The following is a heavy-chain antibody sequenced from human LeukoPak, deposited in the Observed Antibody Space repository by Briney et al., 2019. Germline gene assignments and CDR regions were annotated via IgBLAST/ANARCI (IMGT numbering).Heavy chain of an antibody. D-gene: IGHD3-10*01. CDR2: IYYSGNT. CDR1: GGSIRSTTYY. V-gene: IGHV4-39*01. CDR3: ARLYSGTRPPDY. J-gene: IGHJ4*02. Sequence: SETLSLTCTVSGGSIRSTTYYWGWIRQPPGKGLEWIGSIYYSGNTYYNPSLKSRVTISVDTSKNQLSLKLSSVIAADTAVYYCARLYSGTRPPDYWGQGTLVTVSS.